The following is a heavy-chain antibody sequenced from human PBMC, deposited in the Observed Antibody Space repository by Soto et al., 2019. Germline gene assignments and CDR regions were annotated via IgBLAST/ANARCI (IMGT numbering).Heavy chain of an antibody. CDR1: GFTFSSYS. V-gene: IGHV3-48*01. Sequence: EVQLVESGGGLVQPGGSLRLSCAASGFTFSSYSMNWVRQAPGKGLEWVSYISSSSSTIYYADSVKGRFTISRDNAKNSLYLQMNSLRAEDTAVYYCAREEAYYYYYMDVWGKGTTVTVSS. CDR2: ISSSSSTI. CDR3: AREEAYYYYYMDV. J-gene: IGHJ6*03.